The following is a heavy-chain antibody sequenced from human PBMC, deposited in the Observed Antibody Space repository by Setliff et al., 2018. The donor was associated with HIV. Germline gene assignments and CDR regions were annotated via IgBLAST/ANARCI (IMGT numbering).Heavy chain of an antibody. CDR3: ARKEKGGAFDI. V-gene: IGHV4-59*11. Sequence: LSLTCTVSGASLNSHYWNWVRQSPAKGLEWIGYYYNGGTSYNPSLQSRVTISVDTPKNQFSLHLNSVTAADTAVYYCARKEKGGAFDIWGLGTLVTVSS. CDR2: YYNGGT. CDR1: GASLNSHY. J-gene: IGHJ3*02.